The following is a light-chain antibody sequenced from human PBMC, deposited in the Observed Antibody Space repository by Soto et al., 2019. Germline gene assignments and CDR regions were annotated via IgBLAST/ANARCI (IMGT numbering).Light chain of an antibody. CDR1: QGIRND. V-gene: IGKV1-17*01. J-gene: IGKJ5*01. Sequence: DIQMTQSPSSLSASVGDRVTITCRASQGIRNDLGWYQQKPGKAPKRLIYGSSSLQSGVPSRFSGSGSGTEFILTISSLQPDDFATYYCQQYNTYSTFGQGTRLEIK. CDR3: QQYNTYST. CDR2: GSS.